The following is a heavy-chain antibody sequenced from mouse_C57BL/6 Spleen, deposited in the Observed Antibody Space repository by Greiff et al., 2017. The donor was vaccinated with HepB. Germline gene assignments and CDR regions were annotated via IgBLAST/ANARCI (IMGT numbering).Heavy chain of an antibody. Sequence: VQLQQSGPELVKPGASVKISCKASGYTFTDYYMNWVKQSHGKSLEWIGDINPNNGGTSYNQKFKGTATLTVDKSSSTAYMELRSLTSEDSAVYYCARRDYYGSSSYAMDYWGQGTSVTVSS. J-gene: IGHJ4*01. CDR3: ARRDYYGSSSYAMDY. V-gene: IGHV1-26*01. D-gene: IGHD1-1*01. CDR2: INPNNGGT. CDR1: GYTFTDYY.